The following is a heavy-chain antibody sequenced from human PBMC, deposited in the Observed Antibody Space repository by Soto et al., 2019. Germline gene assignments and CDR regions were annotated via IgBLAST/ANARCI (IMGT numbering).Heavy chain of an antibody. CDR2: ISGSADNT. V-gene: IGHV3-23*01. CDR3: AKDLYASGAYGWFDP. CDR1: GFMFSXYX. J-gene: IGHJ5*02. D-gene: IGHD3-10*01. Sequence: EVHXLESXXXXXQPGGSLRLSCAXXGFMFSXYXMSWVRQAPGKGLXXVSAISGSADNTYYADSVKGRFTISRDNSKNTLYLQMNRLRAEDTALYYCAKDLYASGAYGWFDPWGQGTLVTVSS.